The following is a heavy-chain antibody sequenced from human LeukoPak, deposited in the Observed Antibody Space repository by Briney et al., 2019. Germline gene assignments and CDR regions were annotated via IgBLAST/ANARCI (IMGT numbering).Heavy chain of an antibody. V-gene: IGHV1-24*01. J-gene: IGHJ4*02. D-gene: IGHD4-17*01. CDR2: FDPEDGET. Sequence: ASVKVSCKVSGYTLTELSMHWVRQAPGKGLEWMGGFDPEDGETIYAQKFQGRVTMTEDTSTDTAYMELSSLRSEDTAVYYCATDVRDYGDYGWFDYWGQGTLVTVSS. CDR3: ATDVRDYGDYGWFDY. CDR1: GYTLTELS.